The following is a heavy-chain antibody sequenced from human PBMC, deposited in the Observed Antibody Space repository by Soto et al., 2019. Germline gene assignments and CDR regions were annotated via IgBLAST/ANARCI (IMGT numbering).Heavy chain of an antibody. V-gene: IGHV4-39*07. CDR3: ASIAVARYYFDY. Sequence: PSETLSLTCTVSGGSISSSSYYWGWIRQSPGKGLEWIGSIYYSGRTYHSPSFKSRITTSVDTSKNQFSLKLSSVTAADTAVYYCASIAVARYYFDYWGQGTLVTVSS. D-gene: IGHD6-19*01. CDR2: IYYSGRT. J-gene: IGHJ4*02. CDR1: GGSISSSSYY.